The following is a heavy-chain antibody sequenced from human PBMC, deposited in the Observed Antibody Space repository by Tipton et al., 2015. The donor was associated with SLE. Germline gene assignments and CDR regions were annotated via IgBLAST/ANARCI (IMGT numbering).Heavy chain of an antibody. D-gene: IGHD3-3*02. Sequence: TLSLTCTVSGGSISSINYFWGWIRQPPGKGVEWFGTIYYFGSTYYNPSLKSRGTIAVDTSRNQFSLRLISVTAADTVVYYCATFSRSRLFDYWGQGRLVTVSS. CDR1: GGSISSINYF. J-gene: IGHJ4*02. CDR3: ATFSRSRLFDY. V-gene: IGHV4-39*07. CDR2: IYYFGST.